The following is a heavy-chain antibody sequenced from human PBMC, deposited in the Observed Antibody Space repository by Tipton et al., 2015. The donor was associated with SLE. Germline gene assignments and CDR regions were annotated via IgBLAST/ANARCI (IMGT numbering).Heavy chain of an antibody. J-gene: IGHJ6*02. D-gene: IGHD3-3*01. V-gene: IGHV3-66*01. CDR1: GFTVSSNY. Sequence: GSLRLSCAASGFTVSSNYMSWVRQAPGKGLEWVSVIYSGGSTYYADSVKGRFTISRDNSKNTLYLQMNSLRAEDTAVYYCARDTFTIFGVALDYGMDVWGQGTTVTVSS. CDR3: ARDTFTIFGVALDYGMDV. CDR2: IYSGGST.